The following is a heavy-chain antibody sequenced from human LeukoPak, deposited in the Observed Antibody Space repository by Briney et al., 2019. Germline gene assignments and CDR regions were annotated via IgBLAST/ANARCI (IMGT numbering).Heavy chain of an antibody. D-gene: IGHD4-17*01. J-gene: IGHJ4*02. Sequence: GGSLRLSCAASGFTFSSYEMNWVRQAPGKGPGWVSYISSSGSTIYYADSVKGRFTISRDNAKNSLYLQMNSLRAEDTAVYYCARDPLYDYGEGQDYWGQGTLVTVSS. CDR3: ARDPLYDYGEGQDY. V-gene: IGHV3-48*03. CDR1: GFTFSSYE. CDR2: ISSSGSTI.